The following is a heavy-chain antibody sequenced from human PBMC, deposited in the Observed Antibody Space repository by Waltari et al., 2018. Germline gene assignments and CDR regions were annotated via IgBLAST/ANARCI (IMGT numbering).Heavy chain of an antibody. CDR2: IRGSGGRT. J-gene: IGHJ4*02. CDR3: AKDEGVYCSSTSCPIFDY. CDR1: GFTFSIYA. Sequence: EVQLLESGGGLVQPGGSLRLSCAASGFTFSIYAMSWVRQAPGKGLEWVSVIRGSGGRTYYADSVKGRFTISRDDSKNTLYLQMNSLRAEDTAVYYCAKDEGVYCSSTSCPIFDYWGQGTLVTVSS. V-gene: IGHV3-23*01. D-gene: IGHD2-2*01.